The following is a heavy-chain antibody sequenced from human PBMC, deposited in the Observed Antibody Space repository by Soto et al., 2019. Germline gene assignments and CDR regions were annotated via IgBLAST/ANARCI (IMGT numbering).Heavy chain of an antibody. CDR1: TFTSSG. Sequence: GASVKVSCKASTFTSSGISWVRQAPGQGLEWMGWISTHNGNTIYAQKFQGRVILTMDKITTTVYMELRRPRSDDTAVYFCAREGILGLFDAYDLWGQGTRVTVSS. D-gene: IGHD3-3*01. V-gene: IGHV1-18*04. J-gene: IGHJ3*01. CDR2: ISTHNGNT. CDR3: AREGILGLFDAYDL.